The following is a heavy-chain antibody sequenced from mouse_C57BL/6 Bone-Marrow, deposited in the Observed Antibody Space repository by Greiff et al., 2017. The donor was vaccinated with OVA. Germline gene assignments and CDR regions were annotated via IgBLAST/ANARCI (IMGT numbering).Heavy chain of an antibody. CDR1: GYTFTSYW. CDR3: AGYYDYDGLAY. J-gene: IGHJ3*01. Sequence: QVQLQQPGAELVKPGASVKLSCKASGYTFTSYWMHWVKQRPGQGLEWIGMIHPNSGSTNYNEKFKSKATLTVDKSSSTAYMQLSSLTSEDSAVYYCAGYYDYDGLAYWGQGTLVTVSA. D-gene: IGHD2-4*01. V-gene: IGHV1-64*01. CDR2: IHPNSGST.